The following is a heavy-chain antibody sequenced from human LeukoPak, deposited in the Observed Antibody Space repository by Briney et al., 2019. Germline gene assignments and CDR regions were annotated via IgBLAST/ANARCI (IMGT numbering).Heavy chain of an antibody. Sequence: GGSLRLSCVVSGMTFDRHGMHWVRQPPGKGLEWLAFIKYDGSRTDYEDSVQGRFTVPRDNSKNTLYLEMNSLRAEDTAIYYCVKDTIFTVDPFDYWGQGTLVTVSS. J-gene: IGHJ4*02. V-gene: IGHV3-30*02. CDR3: VKDTIFTVDPFDY. D-gene: IGHD3-3*01. CDR1: GMTFDRHG. CDR2: IKYDGSRT.